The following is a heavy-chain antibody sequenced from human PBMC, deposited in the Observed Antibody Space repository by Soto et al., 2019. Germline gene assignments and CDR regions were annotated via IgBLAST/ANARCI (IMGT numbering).Heavy chain of an antibody. D-gene: IGHD2-21*02. V-gene: IGHV3-30*03. CDR2: ISYDGSNK. J-gene: IGHJ2*01. CDR1: GFTFSSYG. Sequence: QVQLVESGGGVVQPGKSLRLSCAASGFTFSSYGMHWVRQAPGKGLEWVAVISYDGSNKYYADSVKGRFTISRDNSKNTLYLQMNSLRAEDTAVYYCPRASGGVVVTLDWYFDLWGRGTLVTVSS. CDR3: PRASGGVVVTLDWYFDL.